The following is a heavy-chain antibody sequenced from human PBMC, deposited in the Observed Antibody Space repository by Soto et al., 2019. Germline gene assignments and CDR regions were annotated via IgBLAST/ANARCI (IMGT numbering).Heavy chain of an antibody. CDR2: INHYGST. D-gene: IGHD2-2*01. V-gene: IGHV4-34*01. CDR3: ATHCSSTSCYYTFDP. J-gene: IGHJ5*02. Sequence: QVPLQQWGAGLLKPSETLSLTCAVYGGSFRSYYWSWIRQPPGKGLEWIGQINHYGSTDYNPSLKSRVTISVDTSKNHFSLRLSSVTAADTAMYYCATHCSSTSCYYTFDPWGQGTLVTVSS. CDR1: GGSFRSYY.